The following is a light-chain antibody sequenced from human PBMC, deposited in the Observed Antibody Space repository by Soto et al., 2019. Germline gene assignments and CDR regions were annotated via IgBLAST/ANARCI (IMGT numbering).Light chain of an antibody. Sequence: IQLTQSPSSLSASVGDSVTITWGGSQGVSRYFSWYQQNTGRAPILLISAASTLQSGVPDRFSGSGSGTDFTLSITRLQPEDFATYYCQQLNTYPVTFGGGTKV. J-gene: IGKJ4*01. CDR2: AAS. CDR1: QGVSRY. V-gene: IGKV1-9*01. CDR3: QQLNTYPVT.